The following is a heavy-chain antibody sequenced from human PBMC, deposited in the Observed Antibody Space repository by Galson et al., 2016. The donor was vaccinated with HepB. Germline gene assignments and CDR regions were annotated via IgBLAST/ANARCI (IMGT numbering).Heavy chain of an antibody. CDR2: ITRDGETT. J-gene: IGHJ6*03. D-gene: IGHD3-3*01. CDR3: AKEMGWRMEDYYLDG. CDR1: GFSFGTSG. V-gene: IGHV3-23*01. Sequence: SLRLSCAASGFSFGTSGMSWVRQSPGRGLEWVSGITRDGETTHYADSVRGRFTISRDNSKNMLYLFMNSLRAGDTAVYYCAKEMGWRMEDYYLDGWGKGTMVTVSS.